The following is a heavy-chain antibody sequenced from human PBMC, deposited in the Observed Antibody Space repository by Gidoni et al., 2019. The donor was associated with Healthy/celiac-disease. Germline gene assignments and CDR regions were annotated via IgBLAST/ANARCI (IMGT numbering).Heavy chain of an antibody. Sequence: GGGLVKPGGSLRLSCAASGVTFSDYYMSWIRQAPGKGLEWVSYISSSGSTIYYAASVKGRFTISRDNAKNSLYLQMNSLRAEDTAVYYCATQRWLQSEYYFDYWGQGTLVTVSS. D-gene: IGHD5-12*01. CDR3: ATQRWLQSEYYFDY. V-gene: IGHV3-11*01. CDR1: GVTFSDYY. CDR2: ISSSGSTI. J-gene: IGHJ4*02.